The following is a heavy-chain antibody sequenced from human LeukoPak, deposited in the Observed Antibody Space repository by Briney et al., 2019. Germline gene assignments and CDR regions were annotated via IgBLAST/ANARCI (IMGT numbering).Heavy chain of an antibody. Sequence: PSETLSLTCAVSGYSISSGYYWGWIRQPPGKGLEWIGSIYHSGSTYYNPSLKSRVIISVDTSKNQFSLKLSSVTAADTAVYYCARTGLSWDYYFDYWGQGTLVTVSS. CDR3: ARTGLSWDYYFDY. D-gene: IGHD6-13*01. CDR2: IYHSGST. V-gene: IGHV4-38-2*01. J-gene: IGHJ4*02. CDR1: GYSISSGYY.